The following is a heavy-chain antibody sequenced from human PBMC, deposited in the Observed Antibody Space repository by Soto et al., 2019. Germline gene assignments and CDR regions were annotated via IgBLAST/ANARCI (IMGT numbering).Heavy chain of an antibody. CDR2: IVPMFGTA. D-gene: IGHD6-13*01. CDR1: GGTFSSYA. J-gene: IGHJ2*01. V-gene: IGHV1-69*12. CDR3: ARLEQQLVDYWYFDL. Sequence: QVQLLQSGAEVKKPGSSVKVSCKTSGGTFSSYAINWVRQAPGQGLEWMGGIVPMFGTAKNAQKFQGRVTITAHESTSTAYMELTSLRSADTAVYCCARLEQQLVDYWYFDLGGRGTLVTVSS.